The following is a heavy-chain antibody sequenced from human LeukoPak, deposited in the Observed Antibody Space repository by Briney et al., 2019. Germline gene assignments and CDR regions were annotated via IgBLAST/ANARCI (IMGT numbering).Heavy chain of an antibody. Sequence: GGSLRLSCAPSRFSLGNFVMTWVRQAPGKGLEWVATIGKNQYYADSVKGRFTISKDNSKSMMYLQMDSLGVDDTAIYYCAKGSNGDYDNWGQGTLVTVSS. CDR2: IGKNQ. CDR3: AKGSNGDYDN. CDR1: RFSLGNFV. J-gene: IGHJ4*02. V-gene: IGHV3-23*01. D-gene: IGHD4-17*01.